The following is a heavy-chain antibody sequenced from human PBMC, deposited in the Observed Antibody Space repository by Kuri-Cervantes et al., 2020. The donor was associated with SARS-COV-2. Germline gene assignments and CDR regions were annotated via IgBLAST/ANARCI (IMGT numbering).Heavy chain of an antibody. V-gene: IGHV3-21*01. CDR1: GFTFSSYG. J-gene: IGHJ4*02. Sequence: GESLKISCAASGFTFSSYGMHWVRQAPGKGLEWVSSISTSGSYIYYADSVKGRFTISRDTAKNSLYLQMHSLRAEDTAVYYCARDRGYGGLRYYFDYWGQGTLVTVSS. CDR2: ISTSGSYI. D-gene: IGHD5-12*01. CDR3: ARDRGYGGLRYYFDY.